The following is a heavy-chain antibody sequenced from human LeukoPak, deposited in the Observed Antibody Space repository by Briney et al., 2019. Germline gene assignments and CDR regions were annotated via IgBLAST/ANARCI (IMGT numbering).Heavy chain of an antibody. CDR1: GYSFTSYW. CDR2: IYPGDSDT. Sequence: GESLRIPCKGSGYSFTSYWIAWVRQMPGKGLEWMGIIYPGDSDTRYSSSFQGQVTISADKSISTAYLQWSSLKASDTAMYYCARHWANTAMDVWGQGTTVTVSS. D-gene: IGHD3-16*01. CDR3: ARHWANTAMDV. J-gene: IGHJ6*02. V-gene: IGHV5-51*01.